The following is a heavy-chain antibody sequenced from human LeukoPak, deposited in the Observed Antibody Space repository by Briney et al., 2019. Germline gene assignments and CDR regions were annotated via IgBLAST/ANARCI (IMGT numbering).Heavy chain of an antibody. Sequence: ASVKASCKASGYTLTGYYMHWVRKTPGQGLEWMGWINPNTGDTNYGRKFQGRVTMTRDTSINTAYMELRSLRSGDTAVYYCARSRRVGNGEYPDYWGQGTLVTVSS. CDR2: INPNTGDT. V-gene: IGHV1-2*02. J-gene: IGHJ4*02. D-gene: IGHD3-10*01. CDR3: ARSRRVGNGEYPDY. CDR1: GYTLTGYY.